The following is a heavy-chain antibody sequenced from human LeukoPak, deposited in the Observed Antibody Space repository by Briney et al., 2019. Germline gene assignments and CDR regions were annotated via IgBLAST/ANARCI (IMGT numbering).Heavy chain of an antibody. Sequence: PSQTLSLTCTVSGGSISSGGYYWSWIRQPPGKGLEWVGHIYQSGNTHYNPSLNSRVTISVDRSKNQFSLKLNSVTAADTAVYYCARGKYFGLILVDYWGQGTLAIVSS. CDR1: GGSISSGGYY. V-gene: IGHV4-30-2*01. J-gene: IGHJ4*02. CDR2: IYQSGNT. D-gene: IGHD3/OR15-3a*01. CDR3: ARGKYFGLILVDY.